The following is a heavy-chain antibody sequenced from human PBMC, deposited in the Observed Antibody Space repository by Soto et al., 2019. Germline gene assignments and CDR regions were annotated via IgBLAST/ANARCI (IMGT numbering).Heavy chain of an antibody. D-gene: IGHD6-19*01. CDR3: ARLGSSGWYQGSYFDY. V-gene: IGHV4-39*01. CDR1: GGYITRNNHF. CDR2: IQYGGTT. Sequence: QLQLQESGPGLVKASETLSLTCTVSGGYITRNNHFWGWIRQSPGKGLEWIGSIQYGGTTNYNPSLKSRVIMSAETSKNQFSLMMNSVTAADTAVYYCARLGSSGWYQGSYFDYWGQGTLVTVSS. J-gene: IGHJ4*02.